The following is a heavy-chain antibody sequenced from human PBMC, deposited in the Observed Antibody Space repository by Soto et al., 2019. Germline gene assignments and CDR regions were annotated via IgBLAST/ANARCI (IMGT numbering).Heavy chain of an antibody. Sequence: QVQLQESGPGLVKPSQTLSLTCTVSGGSISSGGYYWSWIRQHPGKGLEWIGYIYYSGSTYYNPSLKSRVTISVDTSKNQFSLKLSSVTAADTAVYYCARERTYYYDSSGRYYFDYWGQGTLVTVSS. CDR3: ARERTYYYDSSGRYYFDY. D-gene: IGHD3-22*01. CDR1: GGSISSGGYY. J-gene: IGHJ4*02. V-gene: IGHV4-31*03. CDR2: IYYSGST.